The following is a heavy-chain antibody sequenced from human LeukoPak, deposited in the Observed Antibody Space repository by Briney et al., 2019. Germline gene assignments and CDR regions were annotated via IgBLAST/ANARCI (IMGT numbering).Heavy chain of an antibody. V-gene: IGHV3-30*02. CDR3: AKDHSGWELLREFDY. D-gene: IGHD1-26*01. J-gene: IGHJ4*02. CDR2: IRYDGNNK. CDR1: GFIFSNYG. Sequence: PGGSLRLSCTASGFIFSNYGMHWVRQAPGKGLEWVTFIRYDGNNKYYADSVKGRFTISRDNSKNTLYPQMNSLRAEDTAVYYCAKDHSGWELLREFDYWGQGTLVTVSS.